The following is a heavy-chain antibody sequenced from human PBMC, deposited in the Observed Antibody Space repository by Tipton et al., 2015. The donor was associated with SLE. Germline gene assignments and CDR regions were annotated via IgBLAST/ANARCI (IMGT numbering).Heavy chain of an antibody. V-gene: IGHV4-61*09. CDR1: GASISSGSFY. CDR3: ARAPDYYYDSSGYYEGFDY. J-gene: IGHJ4*02. Sequence: TLSLTCAVSGASISSGSFYWSLLRQPAGQGVEWVGHLYTSGNSNYNPSLKSRVFISLDTSENQFSLELESVTAADTAVYYCARAPDYYYDSSGYYEGFDYWGQGTLVTVPS. D-gene: IGHD3-22*01. CDR2: LYTSGNS.